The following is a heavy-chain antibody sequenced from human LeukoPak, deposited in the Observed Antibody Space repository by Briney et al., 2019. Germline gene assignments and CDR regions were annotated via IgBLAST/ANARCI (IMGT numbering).Heavy chain of an antibody. V-gene: IGHV3-23*01. CDR3: ARVLDGSGSYYPVDY. CDR1: GFSFSNYA. Sequence: GGSLRLSCAASGFSFSNYAMNWVRQAPGKGLDWVSAISGSGGSAFYADSVKGRFTISRNNSKNTLYLEMNSLRVEDTAVYYCARVLDGSGSYYPVDYWGQGTLVTVSS. D-gene: IGHD3-10*01. J-gene: IGHJ4*02. CDR2: ISGSGGSA.